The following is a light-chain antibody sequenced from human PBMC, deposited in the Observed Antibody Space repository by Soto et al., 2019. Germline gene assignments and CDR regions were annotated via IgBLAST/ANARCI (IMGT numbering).Light chain of an antibody. CDR2: KAS. J-gene: IGKJ1*01. CDR1: QSISSW. CDR3: QQYHSYPLT. Sequence: DIQMTQSPSTLSASVGDRVTITCRASQSISSWLAWYQQKPGKAPKLLIYKASSLESGVPSRFSGSGSGTEFTLTISSLQPDDFATNYCQQYHSYPLTFGQGTKVEIK. V-gene: IGKV1-5*03.